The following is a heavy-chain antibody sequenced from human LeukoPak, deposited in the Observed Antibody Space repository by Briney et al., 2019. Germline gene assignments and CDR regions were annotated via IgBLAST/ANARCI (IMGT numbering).Heavy chain of an antibody. D-gene: IGHD3-22*01. V-gene: IGHV4-31*03. CDR3: ARDRDYYDSTGGAFDI. CDR1: GGSISSGGYY. J-gene: IGHJ3*02. CDR2: ICYSGST. Sequence: SETLSLTCTVSGGSISSGGYYWSWIRQHPGKGLEWIGYICYSGSTYYNPSLKSRVTISVDTSKNQFSLKLSSVTAADTAVYYCARDRDYYDSTGGAFDIWGQGTMVTVSS.